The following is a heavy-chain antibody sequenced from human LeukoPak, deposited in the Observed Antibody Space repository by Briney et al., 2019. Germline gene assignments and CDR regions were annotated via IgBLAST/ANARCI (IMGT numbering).Heavy chain of an antibody. CDR3: GGPNPLLERPSAMDV. CDR2: IKQDGSEK. V-gene: IGHV3-7*03. CDR1: GFTFSSYW. J-gene: IGHJ6*02. D-gene: IGHD6-25*01. Sequence: GGSLRLSCAASGFTFSSYWMSWVRQAPGKGLEWVANIKQDGSEKYYVDSVKGRFTISRDNAKNSLYLQMNSLRAEDTAVYYCGGPNPLLERPSAMDVWGQGTTVTVSS.